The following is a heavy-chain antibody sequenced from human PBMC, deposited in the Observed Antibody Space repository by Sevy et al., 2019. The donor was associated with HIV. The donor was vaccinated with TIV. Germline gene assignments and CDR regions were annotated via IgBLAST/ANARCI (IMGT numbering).Heavy chain of an antibody. CDR3: ARGYDSRGDSHALIDY. J-gene: IGHJ4*02. CDR2: LNNDGTIT. CDR1: GFTFNTFW. D-gene: IGHD3-22*01. V-gene: IGHV3-74*01. Sequence: GGSLRLSCAASGFTFNTFWMHWVRQAPGKGLVWLSRLNNDGTITSYSDSVKGRFTISRDNAKNTLYLQMNSLRAEDTALYYCARGYDSRGDSHALIDYWGQGTLVTVS.